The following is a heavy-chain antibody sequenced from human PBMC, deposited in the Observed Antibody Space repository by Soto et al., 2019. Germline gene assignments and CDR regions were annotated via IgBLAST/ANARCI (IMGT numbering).Heavy chain of an antibody. D-gene: IGHD2-15*01. V-gene: IGHV3-66*01. CDR2: IYSGGST. J-gene: IGHJ4*02. Sequence: GSLRLSCAASGFTVSSNYMSWVRQAPGKGLEWVSVIYSGGSTYYADSVKGRFTISRDNSKNTLYLQMNSLRAEDTAVYYCARVAESRIFEYYFDYWGQGTLVTVSS. CDR1: GFTVSSNY. CDR3: ARVAESRIFEYYFDY.